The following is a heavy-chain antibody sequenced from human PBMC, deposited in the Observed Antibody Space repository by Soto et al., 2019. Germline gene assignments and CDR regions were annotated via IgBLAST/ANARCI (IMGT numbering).Heavy chain of an antibody. D-gene: IGHD4-4*01. CDR1: GYTLGDDG. Sequence: SVKGSRKASGYTLGDDGSGWVRQATGQGLEWMGCIKPNSGNTAYAQKIQGRVTMTTNTSTSTAYMELSSLRSEDTAVDYGAREVRGPTSDYLRHRTLVTVSS. CDR3: AREVRGPTSDY. CDR2: IKPNSGNT. J-gene: IGHJ4*01. V-gene: IGHV1-8*02.